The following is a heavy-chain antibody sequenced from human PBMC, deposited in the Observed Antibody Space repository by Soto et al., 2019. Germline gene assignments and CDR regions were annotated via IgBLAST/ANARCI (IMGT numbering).Heavy chain of an antibody. V-gene: IGHV3-7*05. J-gene: IGHJ4*02. CDR3: ARIGYKSSAFDY. CDR1: GFSFSRYW. Sequence: PVGSLRLSCVASGFSFSRYWMSWVRQAPGKGLEWVANIKQDGSVKYYVGSVKGRFTISRDNAKNSVYLQINSLRAEDTAMYYCARIGYKSSAFDYWGQGTLVTVSS. D-gene: IGHD1-20*01. CDR2: IKQDGSVK.